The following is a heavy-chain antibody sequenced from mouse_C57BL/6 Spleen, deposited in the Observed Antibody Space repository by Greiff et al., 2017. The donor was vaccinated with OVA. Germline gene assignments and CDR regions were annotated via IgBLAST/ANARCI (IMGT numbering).Heavy chain of an antibody. CDR1: GYTFTSYW. CDR2: IHPNSGST. J-gene: IGHJ2*01. D-gene: IGHD2-3*01. CDR3: ASPSYDGYPDY. Sequence: QVQLQQPGAELVKPGASVKLSCKASGYTFTSYWMHWVKQRPGQGLEWIGMIHPNSGSTNYNEKFKSKATLTLDKSSSTAYMQLSSLTSEDSAVYYCASPSYDGYPDYWGQGTTLTVSS. V-gene: IGHV1-64*01.